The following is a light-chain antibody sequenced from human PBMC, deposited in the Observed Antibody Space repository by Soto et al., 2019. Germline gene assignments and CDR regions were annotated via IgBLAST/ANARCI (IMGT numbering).Light chain of an antibody. CDR2: KAS. CDR1: QTISSW. Sequence: DIQMTQSPSTLSGSVGDRVTITCRASQTISSWLAWYQQKPGKAPKLLIYKASTLKSGVPSRFSGSGSGTEFTLTISSLQPDDFATYYCQQYNNLPLTFGGGTRLEIK. V-gene: IGKV1-5*03. CDR3: QQYNNLPLT. J-gene: IGKJ5*01.